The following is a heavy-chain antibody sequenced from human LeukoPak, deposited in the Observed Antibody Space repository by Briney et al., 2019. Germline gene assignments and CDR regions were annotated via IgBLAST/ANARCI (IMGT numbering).Heavy chain of an antibody. CDR1: GFTFSSHA. CDR3: AKSRAPTADPDAFDV. CDR2: ITSSAVST. V-gene: IGHV3-23*01. D-gene: IGHD1-14*01. Sequence: GGSLRLSCAASGFTFSSHAMNWVRQAPGKGLEWVSVITSSAVSTYYAASVKGRFTISRDNSKNTLYLQMNSLRGEDTARYYCAKSRAPTADPDAFDVWGQGTMVTVSS. J-gene: IGHJ3*01.